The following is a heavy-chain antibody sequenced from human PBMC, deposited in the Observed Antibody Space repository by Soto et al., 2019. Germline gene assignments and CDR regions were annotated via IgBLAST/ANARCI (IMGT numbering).Heavy chain of an antibody. V-gene: IGHV3-48*02. CDR1: GFSFSDFS. D-gene: IGHD6-13*01. CDR2: IRSSTTV. Sequence: PGGSLRLSCAVSGFSFSDFSMNWVRQAPGKGLEWISYIRSSTTVSYADSVKGRFTISRDNAKNSLFLQMNSLRHEDTAVYYCARDLSWAFAHWGQGALVTVSS. J-gene: IGHJ4*02. CDR3: ARDLSWAFAH.